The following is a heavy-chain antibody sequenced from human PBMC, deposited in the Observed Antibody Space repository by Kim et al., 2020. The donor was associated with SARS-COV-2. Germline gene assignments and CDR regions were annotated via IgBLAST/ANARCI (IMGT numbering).Heavy chain of an antibody. CDR1: GGSISSYY. CDR2: IYYSGTI. J-gene: IGHJ1*01. V-gene: IGHV4-59*08. Sequence: SETLSRTCTVSGGSISSYYWSWIRQPPGKGLEWIGQIYYSGTINYNPSLKSRVTISVDTSKNQFSLKLSSVTAADTAVDYCARHRGDGYNYDPIFQYWGQRTLVTVSS. CDR3: ARHRGDGYNYDPIFQY. D-gene: IGHD5-12*01.